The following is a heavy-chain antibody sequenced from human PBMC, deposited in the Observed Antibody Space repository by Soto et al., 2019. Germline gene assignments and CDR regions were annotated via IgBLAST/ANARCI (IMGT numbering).Heavy chain of an antibody. CDR3: ARENMVSGAWDYYYGMDV. V-gene: IGHV3-7*01. Sequence: WGSLRLSCSASGFTFSSYWMSWFRQAPGKGLEWVANIKQDGSEKYYVDSVKGRFTISRDNAKNSLYLQMNSLRAEDTAVYYCARENMVSGAWDYYYGMDVWGQGTTVTVSS. D-gene: IGHD3-10*01. CDR2: IKQDGSEK. J-gene: IGHJ6*02. CDR1: GFTFSSYW.